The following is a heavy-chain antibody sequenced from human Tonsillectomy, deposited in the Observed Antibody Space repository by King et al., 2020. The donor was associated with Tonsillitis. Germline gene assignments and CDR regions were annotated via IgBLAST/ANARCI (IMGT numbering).Heavy chain of an antibody. D-gene: IGHD3-10*01. Sequence: VQLVESGGGLVKPGGSLRLSCAASGFTFSDYYMSWIRQAPGKGLEWVSYISSSSSYTNYADSVKGRFTISRDNAKNSLYLQMNSLRAEDTAVYYCAREFGERSMISTPFDYWGQGTLVTVSS. CDR2: ISSSSSYT. J-gene: IGHJ4*02. V-gene: IGHV3-11*05. CDR1: GFTFSDYY. CDR3: AREFGERSMISTPFDY.